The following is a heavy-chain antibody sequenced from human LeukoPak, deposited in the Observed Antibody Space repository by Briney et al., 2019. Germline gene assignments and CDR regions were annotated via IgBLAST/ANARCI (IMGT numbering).Heavy chain of an antibody. V-gene: IGHV1-2*02. J-gene: IGHJ5*02. CDR2: INPNSGGT. CDR1: GYTFTGYY. CDR3: ARVGYCSSTSCYEWFDP. Sequence: ASVKVSYKASGYTFTGYYMHWVRQAPGQGLEWMGWINPNSGGTNYAQKFQGRVTMTRDTSISTAYMELSRLRSDDTAVYYCARVGYCSSTSCYEWFDPWGQGTLVTVSS. D-gene: IGHD2-2*01.